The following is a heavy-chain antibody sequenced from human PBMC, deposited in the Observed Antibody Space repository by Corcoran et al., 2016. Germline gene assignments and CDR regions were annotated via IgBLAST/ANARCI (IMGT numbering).Heavy chain of an antibody. CDR3: AGGGPGTGTTYQHYYYYYGMDV. D-gene: IGHD1-1*01. V-gene: IGHV1-69*01. Sequence: QVQLVQSGAEVKKPGSSVKVSCKASGGTFSSYAISWVRQAPGQGLEWMGGIIPIFGTANYAQQFQGRVTITADESTSTAYMELLSLRSEDTAVYYCAGGGPGTGTTYQHYYYYYGMDVWGQGTTVTVSS. J-gene: IGHJ6*02. CDR1: GGTFSSYA. CDR2: IIPIFGTA.